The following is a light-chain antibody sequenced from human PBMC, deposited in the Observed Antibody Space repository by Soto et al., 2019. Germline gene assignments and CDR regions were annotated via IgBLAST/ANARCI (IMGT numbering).Light chain of an antibody. CDR2: GAS. Sequence: EIVMTQSPATLSVSPGERATLSCRASQSVSSNLAWYQQKPGQAPRLLIYGASSRATGIPDRFSGSGSGAGFTLTISSLEPEDFAVYYCQQYGSSPRTFGGGTKVDIK. CDR3: QQYGSSPRT. CDR1: QSVSSN. J-gene: IGKJ4*01. V-gene: IGKV3-20*01.